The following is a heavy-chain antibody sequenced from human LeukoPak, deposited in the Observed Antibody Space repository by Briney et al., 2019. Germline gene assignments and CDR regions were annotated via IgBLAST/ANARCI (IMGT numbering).Heavy chain of an antibody. CDR2: ISGSGGST. J-gene: IGHJ4*02. Sequence: GSLRLSCAASGFTFSSYAMSWVRQAPGRGLECVSAISGSGGSTYYADSVKGRFTISRDNSKKPPYLQMNSLRAEDTAVYYCATAKGYYYDSTGSPLDYWGQGTLVTVSS. D-gene: IGHD3-22*01. CDR1: GFTFSSYA. V-gene: IGHV3-23*01. CDR3: ATAKGYYYDSTGSPLDY.